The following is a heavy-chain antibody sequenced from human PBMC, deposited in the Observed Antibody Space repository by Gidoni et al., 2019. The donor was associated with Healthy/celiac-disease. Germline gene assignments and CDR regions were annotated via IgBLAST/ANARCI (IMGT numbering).Heavy chain of an antibody. J-gene: IGHJ4*02. CDR2: IIPILGIA. CDR1: GGTFSSYT. CDR3: ARDRGPPYSSSWYIDY. D-gene: IGHD6-13*01. Sequence: QVQLVQSGAEVKKPGSSVKVSCKASGGTFSSYTISWVRQAPGQGLEWMGRIIPILGIANYAQKFQGRVTITADKSTSTAYMELSSLRSEDTAVYYCARDRGPPYSSSWYIDYWGQGTLVTVSS. V-gene: IGHV1-69*08.